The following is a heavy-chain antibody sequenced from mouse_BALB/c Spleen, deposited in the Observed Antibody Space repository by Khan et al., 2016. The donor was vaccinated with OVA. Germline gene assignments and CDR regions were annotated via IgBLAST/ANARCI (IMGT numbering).Heavy chain of an antibody. CDR3: ASHLTGSCAY. CDR1: GFTFSSYG. CDR2: INSDGYYT. J-gene: IGHJ3*01. V-gene: IGHV5-6*01. D-gene: IGHD4-1*01. Sequence: EVQLQESGGDLVKPGGSLRLSCAASGFTFSSYGMSWVRQFPDKRLEWVATINSDGYYTYYPDTVTGRFTISRNNAENTLYLQMSSLKSEDTAIYYCASHLTGSCAYWGQGTLVTVSA.